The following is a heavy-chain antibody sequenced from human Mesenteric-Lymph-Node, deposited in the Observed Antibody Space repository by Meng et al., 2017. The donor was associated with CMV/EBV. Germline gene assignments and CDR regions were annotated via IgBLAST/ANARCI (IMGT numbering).Heavy chain of an antibody. CDR3: ARYTSTRPLDY. CDR1: GFTFSSYE. D-gene: IGHD6-6*01. V-gene: IGHV3-48*03. Sequence: GGSLRLSCAASGFTFSSYEMNWVRQAPGKGLEWVSYISSSGSTIYYADSVKGRFTISRDNAKNSLYLQMNSLRAEDTAVYYCARYTSTRPLDYWGPGTPVTVSS. J-gene: IGHJ4*02. CDR2: ISSSGSTI.